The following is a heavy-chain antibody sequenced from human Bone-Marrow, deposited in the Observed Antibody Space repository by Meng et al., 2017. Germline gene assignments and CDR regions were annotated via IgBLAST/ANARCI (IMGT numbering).Heavy chain of an antibody. V-gene: IGHV4-61*01. D-gene: IGHD3-10*01. CDR3: AREVSPYYYGSGSENWFDP. J-gene: IGHJ5*02. CDR2: IYYSGST. Sequence: QLPAPGPGLVRPSETLSLTFTVSGGSLCSGSYVWSWIRQPPGKGLEWIGYIYYSGSTNYNPSLKSRVTISVDTSKNQFSLKLSSVTAADTAVYYCAREVSPYYYGSGSENWFDPWGQGTLVTVSS. CDR1: GGSLCSGSYV.